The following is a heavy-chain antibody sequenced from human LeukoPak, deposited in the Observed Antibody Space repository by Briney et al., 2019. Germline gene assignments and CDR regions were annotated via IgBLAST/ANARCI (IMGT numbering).Heavy chain of an antibody. CDR1: GGSISSYY. Sequence: PSETLSLTCTVSGGSISSYYWSWIRQPPGKGLEWIGEINHSGSTNYNPSLKSRVTISVDTSKNQFSLKLSSVTAADTAVYYCARGSSPPLTYWGQGTLVTVSS. D-gene: IGHD6-6*01. V-gene: IGHV4-34*01. CDR2: INHSGST. CDR3: ARGSSPPLTY. J-gene: IGHJ4*02.